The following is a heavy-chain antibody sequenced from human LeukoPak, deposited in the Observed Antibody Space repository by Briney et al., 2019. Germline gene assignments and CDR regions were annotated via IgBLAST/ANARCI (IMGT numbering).Heavy chain of an antibody. CDR1: GYTFTGYY. CDR3: ARYDRSSGYYVDY. J-gene: IGHJ4*02. D-gene: IGHD3-22*01. Sequence: ASVKVSCKASGYTFTGYYMHWVRQAPGQGLEWMGWINPNSGGTNYAQKFQGRVTMTRDTSISTAYLQWSSLKASDTAMYYCARYDRSSGYYVDYWGQGTLVTVSS. V-gene: IGHV1-2*02. CDR2: INPNSGGT.